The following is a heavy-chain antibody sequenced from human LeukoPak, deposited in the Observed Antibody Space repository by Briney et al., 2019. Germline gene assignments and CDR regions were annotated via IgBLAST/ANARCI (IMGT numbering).Heavy chain of an antibody. V-gene: IGHV1-2*02. CDR1: EYIFTGYY. CDR3: ARVKVRGVLDY. D-gene: IGHD3-10*01. CDR2: INPNSGGT. J-gene: IGHJ4*02. Sequence: GASVKVSCKASEYIFTGYYMHWVRQAPGQGLEWMGWINPNSGGTSYAQKFQGRVTMTRDMSTSTVYMELSSLRSEDTAVYYCARVKVRGVLDYWGQGTLVTVSS.